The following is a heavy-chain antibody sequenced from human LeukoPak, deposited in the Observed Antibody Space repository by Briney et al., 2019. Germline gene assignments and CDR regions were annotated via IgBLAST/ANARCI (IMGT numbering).Heavy chain of an antibody. CDR3: ARGEGGYSGYDYLLIDY. CDR2: IIPIFGTA. V-gene: IGHV1-69*13. Sequence: GASVKVSCKASGGTFSSYAISWVRQAPGQGLEWMGGIIPIFGTANYAQKFQGRVTITADESTSTAYMELSSLRSEDTAVYYCARGEGGYSGYDYLLIDYWGQGTLVTVSS. D-gene: IGHD5-12*01. CDR1: GGTFSSYA. J-gene: IGHJ4*02.